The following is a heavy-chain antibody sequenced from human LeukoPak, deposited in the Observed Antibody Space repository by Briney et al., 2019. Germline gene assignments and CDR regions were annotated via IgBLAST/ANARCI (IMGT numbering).Heavy chain of an antibody. V-gene: IGHV1-46*03. CDR3: ARPIVATISPFGY. Sequence: GASVKVSCKASGYTFTSYYMHWVRRAPGQGLGWMGIINPCGGSPSYAQKFQGRVTMTRDTSTSTVYMELRSLRSEDTAVYYCARPIVATISPFGYWGQGTLVTVSS. D-gene: IGHD5-12*01. CDR1: GYTFTSYY. CDR2: INPCGGSP. J-gene: IGHJ4*02.